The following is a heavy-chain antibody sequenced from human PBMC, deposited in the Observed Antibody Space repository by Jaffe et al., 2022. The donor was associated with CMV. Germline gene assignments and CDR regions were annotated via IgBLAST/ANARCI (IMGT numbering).Heavy chain of an antibody. J-gene: IGHJ5*02. V-gene: IGHV3-74*01. D-gene: IGHD5-18*01. Sequence: EVQLVESGGGLVQPGGSLRLSCAASGFTFSIYWMHWVRQVPGKGLVWVSRINSDGSSIRYADSVKGRFTISRDNAKNTLYLQMNSLRAEDTAVYYCARHGDTAMDNWFDPWGQGTLVTVSS. CDR1: GFTFSIYW. CDR2: INSDGSSI. CDR3: ARHGDTAMDNWFDP.